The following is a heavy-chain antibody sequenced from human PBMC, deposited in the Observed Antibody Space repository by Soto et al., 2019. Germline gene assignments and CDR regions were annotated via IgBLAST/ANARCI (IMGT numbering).Heavy chain of an antibody. CDR1: GYTFTSYG. CDR3: ARDWYYYGSGSYSNGQDAFDI. CDR2: ISAYNGNT. J-gene: IGHJ3*02. V-gene: IGHV1-18*01. D-gene: IGHD3-10*01. Sequence: ASVKVSCKASGYTFTSYGISWVRQAPGQGLEWMGWISAYNGNTNYAQKLQGRVTMTTDTSTSTAYMELRSLRSDDTAVYYCARDWYYYGSGSYSNGQDAFDIWGQGTMVTVSS.